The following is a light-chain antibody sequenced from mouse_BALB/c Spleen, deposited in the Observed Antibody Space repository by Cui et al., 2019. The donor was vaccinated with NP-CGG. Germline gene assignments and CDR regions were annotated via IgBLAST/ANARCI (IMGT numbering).Light chain of an antibody. CDR2: GTN. CDR1: TGAVTTSNY. V-gene: IGLV1*01. CDR3: ALWYSNHWV. J-gene: IGLJ1*01. Sequence: QALLCQESALTTSPGETVTLTCRSSTGAVTTSNYANWVQEKPDHLFTGLIGGTNNRAPGVPARFSGSLIGDKAALTITGAQTEDEAIYFCALWYSNHWVFGGGTKLTVL.